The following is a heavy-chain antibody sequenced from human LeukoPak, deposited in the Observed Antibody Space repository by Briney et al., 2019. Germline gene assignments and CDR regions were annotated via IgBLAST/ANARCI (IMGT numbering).Heavy chain of an antibody. J-gene: IGHJ4*02. D-gene: IGHD3-22*01. CDR3: ARGADSSGYYSIFYFDY. CDR1: GDSISSGGYY. Sequence: SETLSLTCTDSGDSISSGGYYWNWIRQPPGKGLEWNGYIYYRGSTNYNPTLKSRVTISVDTSKNQFSLKLGSVTAADTAVYYCARGADSSGYYSIFYFDYWGQGTLVTVSS. CDR2: IYYRGST. V-gene: IGHV4-61*08.